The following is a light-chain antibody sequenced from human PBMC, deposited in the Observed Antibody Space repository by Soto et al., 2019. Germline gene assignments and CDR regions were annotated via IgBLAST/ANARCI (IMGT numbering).Light chain of an antibody. CDR2: ENN. Sequence: QSVLTQPPSVSAAPGQKVTIPCSGGSLNIGNKYVSWYQQLPGMTPKLLIYENNKRPSGIPDRFSGSKSGPSATLGISGLQTGDEADYYCSTWDSSLSAVVFGGGTKVTVL. CDR3: STWDSSLSAVV. J-gene: IGLJ2*01. V-gene: IGLV1-51*02. CDR1: SLNIGNKY.